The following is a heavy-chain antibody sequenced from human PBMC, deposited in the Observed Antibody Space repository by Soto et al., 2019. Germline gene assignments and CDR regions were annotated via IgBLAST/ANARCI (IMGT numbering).Heavy chain of an antibody. CDR1: GYTFTSYD. CDR3: ARSPTIAARPDYYYYYYMDV. Sequence: QVQLVQSGAEVKKPGASVKVSCKASGYTFTSYDINWVRQATGQGLEWMGWMNPNSGNTGYAQKFEGRVTMTRNTSISTAYMELSSLRSEDTAVYYCARSPTIAARPDYYYYYYMDVWGKVTTVTVSS. J-gene: IGHJ6*03. CDR2: MNPNSGNT. V-gene: IGHV1-8*01. D-gene: IGHD6-6*01.